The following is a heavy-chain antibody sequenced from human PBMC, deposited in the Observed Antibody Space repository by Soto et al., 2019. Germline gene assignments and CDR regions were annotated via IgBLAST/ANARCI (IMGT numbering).Heavy chain of an antibody. Sequence: QVQLVQSGAEVKKPGSSVMVSCKASGGTFSNYAITWVRLAPGQGLEWMGGIIPVFGTSNYSQKFQGRVTIPADESTGTAYMELSSLRSEDTAAYSCATGGVGVVGPYGMDVWGQGTTVTVSS. J-gene: IGHJ6*02. V-gene: IGHV1-69*01. CDR1: GGTFSNYA. D-gene: IGHD2-2*01. CDR3: ATGGVGVVGPYGMDV. CDR2: IIPVFGTS.